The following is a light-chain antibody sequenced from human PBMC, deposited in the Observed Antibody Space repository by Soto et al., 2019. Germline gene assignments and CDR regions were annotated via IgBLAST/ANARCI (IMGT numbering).Light chain of an antibody. CDR1: QSVSSSY. J-gene: IGKJ1*01. CDR2: GAS. CDR3: QQYNNWPRT. V-gene: IGKV3D-15*01. Sequence: EIVLTQSPATLSLSPGERTTLSGRASQSVSSSYLAWYQQKPGQAPRLLICGASSRATVIPDRFSGTGSGTKFTLTISSLQSEDFAVYYCQQYNNWPRTFGQGTKVDIK.